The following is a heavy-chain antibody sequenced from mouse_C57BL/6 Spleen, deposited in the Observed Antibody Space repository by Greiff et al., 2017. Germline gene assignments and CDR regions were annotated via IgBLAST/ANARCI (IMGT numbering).Heavy chain of an antibody. J-gene: IGHJ3*01. CDR2: IDPSDSYT. Sequence: QVQLKQPGAELVMPGASVKLSCKASGYTFTSYWMHWVKQRPGQGLEWIGEIDPSDSYTNYNQKFKGKSTLTVDKSSSTAYMQLSSLTSEDSAVYYCARRGDYGRGPWFAYWGQGTLVTVSA. CDR3: ARRGDYGRGPWFAY. V-gene: IGHV1-69*01. CDR1: GYTFTSYW. D-gene: IGHD1-1*01.